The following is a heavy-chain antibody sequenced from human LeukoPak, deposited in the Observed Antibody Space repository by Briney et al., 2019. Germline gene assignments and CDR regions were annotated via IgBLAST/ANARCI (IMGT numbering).Heavy chain of an antibody. CDR1: GGSISSHY. CDR3: ARNLGYCSSLSCYPWFDP. CDR2: IYYSGST. J-gene: IGHJ5*02. D-gene: IGHD2-2*01. Sequence: PSQTLSLTCTVSGGSISSHYWSWLRQPPGKGLEWIGYIYYSGSTNYNPSLKSRVTISVDTSKNQFSLKLTSVTAADTAVYYCARNLGYCSSLSCYPWFDPWGQGTLVTVSS. V-gene: IGHV4-59*11.